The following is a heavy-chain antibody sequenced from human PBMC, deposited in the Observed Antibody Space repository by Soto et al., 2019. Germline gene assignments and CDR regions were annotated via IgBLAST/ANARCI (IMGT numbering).Heavy chain of an antibody. Sequence: SETLSLTCTVSGGSVSNSNYYWGWIRQSPGKGLEWIGSVYYRGRSYSKSSVKSRVTVSVDTSKNQFSLNLNSVTASDTAVYYCVSQRTSVLTQAYFDYWGPGALVTVSS. V-gene: IGHV4-39*01. CDR2: VYYRGRS. CDR3: VSQRTSVLTQAYFDY. CDR1: GGSVSNSNYY. J-gene: IGHJ4*02. D-gene: IGHD2-8*01.